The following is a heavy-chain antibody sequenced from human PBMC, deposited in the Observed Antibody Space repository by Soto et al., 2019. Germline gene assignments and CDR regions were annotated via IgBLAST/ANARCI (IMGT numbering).Heavy chain of an antibody. CDR1: GFTFSSYA. D-gene: IGHD5-18*01. CDR2: ISYDGSNK. J-gene: IGHJ4*02. V-gene: IGHV3-30-3*01. Sequence: GGSLRLSCAASGFTFSSYAMHWVRQAPGKGLEWVAVISYDGSNKYYADSVKGRFTISRDNSKNTLYLQMNSLRAEDTAVYYCASGIVKRVDTAMGSTEIRDYWGQGTLVTVSS. CDR3: ASGIVKRVDTAMGSTEIRDY.